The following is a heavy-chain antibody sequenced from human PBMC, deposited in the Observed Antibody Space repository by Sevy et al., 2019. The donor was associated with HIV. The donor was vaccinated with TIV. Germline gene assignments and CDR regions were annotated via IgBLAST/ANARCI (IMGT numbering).Heavy chain of an antibody. Sequence: GGSLRLSCAASGFTFSSYTMNWVRQAPGKGLEWVSYITSSSGTIYYADSVKGRFTISRDNAKNSLYLQMNSLRDEDTAVYYCARAGQGGYCSGDICLISAYWGQGTLVTVSS. J-gene: IGHJ4*02. CDR2: ITSSSGTI. D-gene: IGHD2-15*01. CDR1: GFTFSSYT. CDR3: ARAGQGGYCSGDICLISAY. V-gene: IGHV3-48*02.